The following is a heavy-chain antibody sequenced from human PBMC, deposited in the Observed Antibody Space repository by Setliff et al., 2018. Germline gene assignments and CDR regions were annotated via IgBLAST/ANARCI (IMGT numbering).Heavy chain of an antibody. V-gene: IGHV1-18*01. CDR3: TREGVDSRSSTDYRYYMDV. CDR1: GYTFTSHG. J-gene: IGHJ6*03. Sequence: ASVKVSCKASGYTFTSHGISWVRQAPGQGLEWMGWISTYNDNTNYAQKLQGRVTMTTDTSTSTAYMELRSLRSDDTAVYYCTREGVDSRSSTDYRYYMDVWGKGTTVTVSS. CDR2: ISTYNDNT. D-gene: IGHD3-22*01.